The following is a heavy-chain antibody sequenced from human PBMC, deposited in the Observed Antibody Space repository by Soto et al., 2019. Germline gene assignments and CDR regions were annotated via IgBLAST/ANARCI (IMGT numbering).Heavy chain of an antibody. J-gene: IGHJ3*02. CDR1: GFTFSSYA. V-gene: IGHV3-23*01. Sequence: EEQLLESGGGLVQPGGSLRLSCAASGFTFSSYAMSWVRQAPGKGLEWVSAISGSGGTTYYADSVKGRFTFSRDNSKNTLYLQMNSLRDEDTAVYYCAKAANGWFSAFDIWGQGRMVTVSS. CDR2: ISGSGGTT. D-gene: IGHD6-19*01. CDR3: AKAANGWFSAFDI.